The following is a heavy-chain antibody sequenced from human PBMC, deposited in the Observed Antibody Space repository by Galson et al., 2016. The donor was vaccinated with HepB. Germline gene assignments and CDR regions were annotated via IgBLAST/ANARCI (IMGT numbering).Heavy chain of an antibody. V-gene: IGHV4-34*01. CDR2: ITRSGNT. CDR1: GEPFSGHY. D-gene: IGHD3-10*01. J-gene: IGHJ6*02. Sequence: SETLSLTCAVYGEPFSGHYWTWIRQPPGQGLEWIGEITRSGNTNYNPSLMGRVSMSADSSKNQFSLKLMSVTAADTAVYFCARGDVVPKTYTFGTQGLSLLRGRGIDHTVHHQNAMDVWGQGTTVTVSS. CDR3: ARGDVVPKTYTFGTQGLSLLRGRGIDHTVHHQNAMDV.